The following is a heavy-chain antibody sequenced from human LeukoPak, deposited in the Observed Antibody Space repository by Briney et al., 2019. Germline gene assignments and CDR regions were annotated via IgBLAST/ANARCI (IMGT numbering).Heavy chain of an antibody. CDR3: ARESPSGVYEFDY. J-gene: IGHJ4*02. V-gene: IGHV3-30-3*01. CDR2: ISYDGSNK. CDR1: GFTFSSYA. Sequence: PGGSLRLSCAASGFTFSSYAMHWVRQAPGKGLEWVAVISYDGSNKYYADSVKGRFTISRDNSKNTLYLQMNSLRAEDTAVYYCARESPSGVYEFDYWGQGTLVTVSS. D-gene: IGHD5/OR15-5a*01.